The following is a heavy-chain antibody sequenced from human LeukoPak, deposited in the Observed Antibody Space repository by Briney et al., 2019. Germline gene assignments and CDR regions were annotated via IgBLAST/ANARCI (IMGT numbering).Heavy chain of an antibody. CDR2: IGSSGST. V-gene: IGHV3-23*01. CDR3: TKGTSWMSPYFYMED. D-gene: IGHD1-14*01. Sequence: PGGSLRLSCAPSGFTFSSYAMTWVRQAPGKGLEWVSSIGSSGSTYHADSVKGRFTISRDNSKSTLYSHMSSLRAEDTAVYYCTKGTSWMSPYFYMEDWVQGPRLPSP. CDR1: GFTFSSYA. J-gene: IGHJ6*03.